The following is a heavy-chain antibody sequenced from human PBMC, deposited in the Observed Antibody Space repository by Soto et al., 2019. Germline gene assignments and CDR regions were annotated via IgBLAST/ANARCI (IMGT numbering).Heavy chain of an antibody. Sequence: EVQLVESEGGLVQPGGSLRLSCEASGFIFTTSDMSWVRQAPGKGLEWISSITITGDTTHYVDSVEGPFTITRDNSRNTGYWQMNRPRVDDTTAYYGAKGGGGDHGYWGQGTLVAVSS. CDR1: GFIFTTSD. CDR3: AKGGGGDHGY. D-gene: IGHD3-16*01. CDR2: ITITGDTT. J-gene: IGHJ4*02. V-gene: IGHV3-23*04.